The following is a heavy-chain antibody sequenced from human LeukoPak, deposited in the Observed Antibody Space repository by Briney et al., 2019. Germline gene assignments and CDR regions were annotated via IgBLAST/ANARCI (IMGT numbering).Heavy chain of an antibody. J-gene: IGHJ6*02. CDR2: IIPILGIA. CDR1: RGTFSSYA. CDR3: AGDDVLLWFGNYGMDV. Sequence: SVKVSCKASRGTFSSYAISWVRQAPGQGLEWMGRIIPILGIANYAQKFQGRVTITADKSTSTAYMELSSLRSEDTAVYYCAGDDVLLWFGNYGMDVWGQGTTVTVSS. V-gene: IGHV1-69*04. D-gene: IGHD3-10*01.